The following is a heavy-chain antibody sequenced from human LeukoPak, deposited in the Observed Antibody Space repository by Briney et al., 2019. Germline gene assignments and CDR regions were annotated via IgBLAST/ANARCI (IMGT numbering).Heavy chain of an antibody. V-gene: IGHV1-69*13. J-gene: IGHJ6*02. CDR2: IIPIFGTA. CDR1: GGTFSSYA. Sequence: SVKVSCKASGGTFSSYAISWVRQAPGQGLEWMGGIIPIFGTANYAQKFQGRVTITADESTSTAYMELSSLRSEDTAVYYCASTYYYDSSGRYYYYYYGMDVWGQGTTVIVSS. D-gene: IGHD3-22*01. CDR3: ASTYYYDSSGRYYYYYYGMDV.